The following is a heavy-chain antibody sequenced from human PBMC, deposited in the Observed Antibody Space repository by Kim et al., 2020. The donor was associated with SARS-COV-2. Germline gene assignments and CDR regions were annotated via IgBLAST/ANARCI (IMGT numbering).Heavy chain of an antibody. CDR2: ISYDGSNK. J-gene: IGHJ3*01. V-gene: IGHV3-30-3*01. Sequence: LSLTCAASGFTFSSYAMHWVRQAPGKGLEWVAVISYDGSNKYYADSVKGRFTISRDNSKNTLYLQMNSLRAEDTAVYYCARSPPHYDFWSGYYFD. CDR3: ARSPPHYDFWSGYYFD. D-gene: IGHD3-3*01. CDR1: GFTFSSYA.